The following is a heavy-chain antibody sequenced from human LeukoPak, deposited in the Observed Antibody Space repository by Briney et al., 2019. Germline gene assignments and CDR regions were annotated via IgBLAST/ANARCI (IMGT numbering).Heavy chain of an antibody. J-gene: IGHJ5*02. Sequence: SVKVSCKASGFTFTSSAVQWVRQARGQRLEWIGWIVVGSGNTNYAQKFQERVTITRDMSTSTAYMELSSLRSEDTAVYYCAADPYYDILTGYAWHPWGQGTLVTVSS. D-gene: IGHD3-9*01. CDR2: IVVGSGNT. CDR3: AADPYYDILTGYAWHP. CDR1: GFTFTSSA. V-gene: IGHV1-58*01.